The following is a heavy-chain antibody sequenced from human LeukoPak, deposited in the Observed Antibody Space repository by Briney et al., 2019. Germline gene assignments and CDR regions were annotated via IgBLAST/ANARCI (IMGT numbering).Heavy chain of an antibody. CDR1: GFTFSNSW. V-gene: IGHV3-74*01. D-gene: IGHD3-10*01. Sequence: GGSLRLSCAASGFTFSNSWMHWVRQAPGKGLVWVSRINSDGSRTSYADSVKGRFAITRDNAKNTLYLQMNSLRAEDTAVYYCARDRGSTEFDYWGQGTLVTVSS. CDR2: INSDGSRT. CDR3: ARDRGSTEFDY. J-gene: IGHJ4*02.